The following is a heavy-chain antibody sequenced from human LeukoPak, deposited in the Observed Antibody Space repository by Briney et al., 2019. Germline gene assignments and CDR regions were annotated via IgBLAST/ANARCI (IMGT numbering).Heavy chain of an antibody. V-gene: IGHV4-61*02. CDR2: IYTSGST. CDR1: GGSISSGSYY. J-gene: IGHJ4*02. D-gene: IGHD4-17*01. Sequence: SETLSLTCTVSGGSISSGSYYWSWIRQPAGKGLEWIGRIYTSGSTNYNPSLKSRVTISLDTSKNQFSLKLSSVTAADTAVYYCARGQGRTTFFDYWGQGTLVTVSS. CDR3: ARGQGRTTFFDY.